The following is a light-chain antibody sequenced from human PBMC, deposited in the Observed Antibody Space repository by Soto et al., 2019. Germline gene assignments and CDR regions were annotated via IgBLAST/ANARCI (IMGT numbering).Light chain of an antibody. CDR2: GAS. Sequence: EIVLTQSPGTLSLSPGDRATLSCRASESVSSTYLAWYQQKPGQAPRLLIYGASSRASGIPDRFSGSGSGTHFTLTISRLEPEDFAVYYCQQYGSSPPDTFGGGTKVEIK. J-gene: IGKJ4*01. CDR3: QQYGSSPPDT. V-gene: IGKV3-20*01. CDR1: ESVSSTY.